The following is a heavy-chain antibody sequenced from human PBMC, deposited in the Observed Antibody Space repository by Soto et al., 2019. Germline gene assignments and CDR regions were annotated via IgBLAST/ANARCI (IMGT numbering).Heavy chain of an antibody. J-gene: IGHJ3*02. CDR3: AKAYYDILTGYYLAAFDI. CDR1: GFTFSSYA. V-gene: IGHV3-23*01. CDR2: ISGSGGST. Sequence: GGALRLSCAASGFTFSSYAMSWVRQAPGKGLEWVSAISGSGGSTYYADSVKGRFTISRDNSKNTLYLQMNSLRAEDTAVYYCAKAYYDILTGYYLAAFDIWGQGTMVTVSS. D-gene: IGHD3-9*01.